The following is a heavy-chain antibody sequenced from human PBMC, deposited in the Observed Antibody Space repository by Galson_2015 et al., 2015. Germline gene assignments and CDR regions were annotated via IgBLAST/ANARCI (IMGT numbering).Heavy chain of an antibody. Sequence: ETLSLTCAVSGDSISSNNWWTWVRQPPGKGLEWIGEISLSGTTNYNPSLKSRVTISIDKSQNKFSLELTSVTAADAAVYYCAGDLVVTALYYWGQGSLVTVSS. CDR3: AGDLVVTALYY. CDR1: GDSISSNNW. CDR2: ISLSGTT. D-gene: IGHD2-15*01. V-gene: IGHV4-4*02. J-gene: IGHJ4*02.